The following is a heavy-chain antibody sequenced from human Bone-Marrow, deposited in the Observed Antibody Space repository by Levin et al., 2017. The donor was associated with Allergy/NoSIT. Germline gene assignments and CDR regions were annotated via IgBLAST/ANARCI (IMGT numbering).Heavy chain of an antibody. CDR1: GYNFNNYD. Sequence: WASVKVSCQASGYNFNNYDINWVRQATGQGLEWLGWINPQTGNTGYAQKIQGRVTMTGDSSTSTAYMELSSLTSEDTAVYYCAREMGASRADVWGQGTTVIVSS. D-gene: IGHD3-16*01. J-gene: IGHJ6*02. CDR2: INPQTGNT. V-gene: IGHV1-8*02. CDR3: AREMGASRADV.